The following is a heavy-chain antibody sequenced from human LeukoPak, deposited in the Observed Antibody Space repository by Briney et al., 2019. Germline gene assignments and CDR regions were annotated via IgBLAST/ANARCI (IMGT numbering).Heavy chain of an antibody. V-gene: IGHV4-34*01. J-gene: IGHJ6*02. CDR1: GGSISSYY. CDR3: ARGVSITIFGVVIQYYYYGMDV. Sequence: SETLSLTCTVSGGSISSYYWSWIRQPPGKGLEWIGEINHSGSTNYNPSLKSRVTISVDTSKNQFSLKLSSVTAADTAVYYCARGVSITIFGVVIQYYYYGMDVWGQGTTVTVSS. CDR2: INHSGST. D-gene: IGHD3-3*01.